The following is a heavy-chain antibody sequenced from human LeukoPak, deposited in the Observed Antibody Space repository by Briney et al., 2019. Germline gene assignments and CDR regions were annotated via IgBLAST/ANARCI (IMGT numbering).Heavy chain of an antibody. J-gene: IGHJ4*02. D-gene: IGHD2-15*01. CDR2: MNQDVSEK. Sequence: GGSLRLSCAASGFTCRSYWKSWVRQAPGKELEWVANMNQDVSEKYYVDSVKGRFTISRDNTKNSLYLQLKSLRGEDTAVYYCARDRTLAAILNWGQGTLVTVSS. CDR1: GFTCRSYW. CDR3: ARDRTLAAILN. V-gene: IGHV3-7*05.